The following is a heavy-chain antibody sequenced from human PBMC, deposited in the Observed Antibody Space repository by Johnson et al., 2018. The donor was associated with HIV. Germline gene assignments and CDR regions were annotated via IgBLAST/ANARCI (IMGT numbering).Heavy chain of an antibody. D-gene: IGHD3-22*01. CDR3: ARLIAVVIDGFDI. CDR1: GFTLSHYW. CDR2: INQDGSEK. J-gene: IGHJ3*02. Sequence: VQLLESGGGLVQRGGSLRLSCSASGFTLSHYWMSWVRQAPGKGLEWVANINQDGSEKYFVDSVKGRFTISRDNAKNSLYLQMNTLRAEYTAVYYCARLIAVVIDGFDIWGQGTMVTVSA. V-gene: IGHV3-7*05.